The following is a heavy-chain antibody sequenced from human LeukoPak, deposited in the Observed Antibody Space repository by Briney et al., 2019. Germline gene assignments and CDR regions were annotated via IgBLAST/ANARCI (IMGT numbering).Heavy chain of an antibody. Sequence: GGSLRLSCAASRFTLSNYWMSWVRQAPGKGLEWVANIKQDGSETYYVDSVKGRFTISRDNAKNSLSLQMISLRAEDTAVYYCARQRGSGCLDYWGQGTLVTVSS. CDR1: RFTLSNYW. D-gene: IGHD6-19*01. J-gene: IGHJ4*02. V-gene: IGHV3-7*01. CDR2: IKQDGSET. CDR3: ARQRGSGCLDY.